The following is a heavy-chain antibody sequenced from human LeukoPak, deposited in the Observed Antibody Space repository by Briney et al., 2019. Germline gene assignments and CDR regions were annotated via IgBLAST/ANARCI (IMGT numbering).Heavy chain of an antibody. D-gene: IGHD3-22*01. CDR2: MNPNSGNT. CDR1: GYTFTSYD. Sequence: ASVKVSCKASGYTFTSYDINWVRQATGQGLEWMGWMNPNSGNTGYAQKFQGRVTMTRNTSISTAYMELSSLRSEDTAVYYCAKELPLARYFDTSGYFDYWGQGTLVTVSS. V-gene: IGHV1-8*01. CDR3: AKELPLARYFDTSGYFDY. J-gene: IGHJ4*02.